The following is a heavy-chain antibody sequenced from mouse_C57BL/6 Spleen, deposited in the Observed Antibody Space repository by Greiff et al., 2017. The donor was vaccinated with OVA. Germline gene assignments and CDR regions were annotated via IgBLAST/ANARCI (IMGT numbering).Heavy chain of an antibody. CDR1: GYTFTSYW. V-gene: IGHV1-50*01. CDR2: IDPSDSYT. D-gene: IGHD1-3*01. J-gene: IGHJ2*01. Sequence: QVQLQQPGAELVKPGASVKLSCKASGYTFTSYWMQWVKQRPGQGLEWIGEIDPSDSYTNYNQKFKGKATLTVDTSSSTAYMQLSSLTSEDSAVYYCARSKVVHRYFDYWGQGTTLTVSS. CDR3: ARSKVVHRYFDY.